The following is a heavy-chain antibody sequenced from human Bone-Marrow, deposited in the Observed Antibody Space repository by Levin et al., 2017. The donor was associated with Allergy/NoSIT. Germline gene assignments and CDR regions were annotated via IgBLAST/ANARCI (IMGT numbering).Heavy chain of an antibody. CDR1: GFTFMDYY. D-gene: IGHD2-21*02. Sequence: NAGGSLRLSCVGSGFTFMDYYMMWIRQAPGKGLEWIAYMTSSGKTTHYADSVRGRFTISGDNAERSLFLEMHSLRVEDTAVYYCARGAVPYCDADCDVLDYWGQGALVSVAS. CDR3: ARGAVPYCDADCDVLDY. CDR2: MTSSGKTT. V-gene: IGHV3-11*01. J-gene: IGHJ4*02.